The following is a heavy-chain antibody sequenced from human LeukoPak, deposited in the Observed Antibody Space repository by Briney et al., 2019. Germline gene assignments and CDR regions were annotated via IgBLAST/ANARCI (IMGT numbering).Heavy chain of an antibody. J-gene: IGHJ5*02. CDR2: IDYSGST. Sequence: SETLSLTCTISGGSIGSYYWTWIRQPPGKGLEWIGYIDYSGSTNYNPSLKSRVTISVDTSKNQFSLKLSSVTAADTAVYYCARGCSAGTPHNWFDPWGQGTLVTVSS. CDR1: GGSIGSYY. D-gene: IGHD6-13*01. V-gene: IGHV4-59*01. CDR3: ARGCSAGTPHNWFDP.